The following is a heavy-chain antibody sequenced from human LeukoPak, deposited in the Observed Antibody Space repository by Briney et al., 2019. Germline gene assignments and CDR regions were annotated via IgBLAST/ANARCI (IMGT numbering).Heavy chain of an antibody. J-gene: IGHJ4*02. CDR2: INPNSGGA. V-gene: IGHV1-2*02. Sequence: ASVKVSCKASGYTFTGYYMHWVRQAPGQGLEWMGWINPNSGGANYAQKFQGRVTMTRDTSISTAYMELSRLRSDDTAVYYCARWGGSGWYSFDYWGQGTLVTVSS. CDR1: GYTFTGYY. CDR3: ARWGGSGWYSFDY. D-gene: IGHD6-19*01.